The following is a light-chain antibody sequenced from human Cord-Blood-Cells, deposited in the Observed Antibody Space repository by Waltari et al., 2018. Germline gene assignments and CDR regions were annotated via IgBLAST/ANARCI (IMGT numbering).Light chain of an antibody. CDR1: SSDGGGYTH. Sequence: QSALTQPASVSGSPGPSITISCTGTSSDGGGYTHVSWYQQRPVKAPKLMIYEVSNRPSGVFTGCSGSTAGNTASLPIPGLKAGVGADYHCSSDTSSSTYVFGTGTKVTVL. CDR3: SSDTSSSTYV. J-gene: IGLJ1*01. V-gene: IGLV2-14*01. CDR2: EVS.